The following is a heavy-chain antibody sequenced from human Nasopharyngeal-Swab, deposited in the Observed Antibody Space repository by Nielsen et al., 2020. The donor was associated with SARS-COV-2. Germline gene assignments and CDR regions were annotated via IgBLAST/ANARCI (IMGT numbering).Heavy chain of an antibody. CDR3: AKVKSGTSYDAFDI. CDR1: GFTFSNYA. Sequence: GESLKISCKASGFTFSNYAMTWVRQAPGKGLEWVSSIRVSGVTTYYADSVKGRFTISRDSSKNTLYLQMNSLRAEDTALYYCAKVKSGTSYDAFDIWGQGTMVTVSS. V-gene: IGHV3-23*01. J-gene: IGHJ3*02. D-gene: IGHD1-26*01. CDR2: IRVSGVTT.